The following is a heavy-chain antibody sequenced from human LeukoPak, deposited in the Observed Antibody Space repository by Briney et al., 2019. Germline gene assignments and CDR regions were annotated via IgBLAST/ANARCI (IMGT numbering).Heavy chain of an antibody. J-gene: IGHJ4*02. CDR2: ISSSGSTI. Sequence: GGSLRLSCAASGFTFSSYAMSWVRQAPGKGLEWVSYISSSGSTIYYADSVKGRFTISRDNAKNSLYLQMNSLRAEDTAVYYCARVGSRGDYGDYWGQGTLVTVSS. CDR1: GFTFSSYA. D-gene: IGHD4-17*01. V-gene: IGHV3-48*04. CDR3: ARVGSRGDYGDY.